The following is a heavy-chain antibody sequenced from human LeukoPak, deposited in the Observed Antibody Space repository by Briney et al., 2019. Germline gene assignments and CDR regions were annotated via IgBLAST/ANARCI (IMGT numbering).Heavy chain of an antibody. CDR3: ARGRTYTNCSSTSCYSTFDY. Sequence: SETLSLTCAVYGGSFSGYYWSWIRQPPGKGLEWIGEINHSGSTNYNPSLKSRVTISVDTSKNQFSLKLSSVTAAGTAVYYCARGRTYTNCSSTSCYSTFDYWGQGTLVTVSS. J-gene: IGHJ4*02. D-gene: IGHD2-2*01. CDR1: GGSFSGYY. V-gene: IGHV4-34*01. CDR2: INHSGST.